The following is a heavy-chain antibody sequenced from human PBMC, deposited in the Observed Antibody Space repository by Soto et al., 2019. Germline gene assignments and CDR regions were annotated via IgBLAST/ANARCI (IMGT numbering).Heavy chain of an antibody. D-gene: IGHD3-10*01. CDR1: GFTFSIYS. CDR2: ISSTSSTI. V-gene: IGHV3-48*01. Sequence: EVQVVESGGGSVQPGGSLRISCAASGFTFSIYSMNWVRQAPGKGLEWISYISSTSSTIYYADSVKGRFTISRDNAKNSLYLQMNSLRAEDTAVYYCATYYGSGSYFPDHYYYGMDVW. J-gene: IGHJ6*01. CDR3: ATYYGSGSYFPDHYYYGMDV.